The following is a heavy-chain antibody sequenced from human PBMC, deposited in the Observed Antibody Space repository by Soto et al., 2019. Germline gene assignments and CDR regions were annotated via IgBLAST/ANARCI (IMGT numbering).Heavy chain of an antibody. D-gene: IGHD6-19*01. J-gene: IGHJ4*02. CDR2: IKEDGTEI. V-gene: IGHV3-7*01. CDR1: GFTFSSCW. CDR3: TRVPVEVSGADFDY. Sequence: EVQLVESGGGLVQPGGSLRLSCAASGFTFSSCWMSWVRQAPGKGLEWVANIKEDGTEIKYVDSVKGRFTISRDNAKSSLYLQINNLRAEDTAVYYCTRVPVEVSGADFDYWGQGTLVTVSA.